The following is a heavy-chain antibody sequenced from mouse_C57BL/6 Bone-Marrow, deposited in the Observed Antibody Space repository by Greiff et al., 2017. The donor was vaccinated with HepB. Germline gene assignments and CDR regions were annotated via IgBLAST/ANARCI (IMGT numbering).Heavy chain of an antibody. CDR1: GFTFSDAW. J-gene: IGHJ4*01. V-gene: IGHV6-6*01. Sequence: EVQGVESGGGLVQPGGSMKLSCAASGFTFSDAWMDWVRQSPEKGLEWVAEIRNKANNHATYYAESVKGRFTISRDDSKSSVYLQMNSLRAEDTGIYYCTRESITTVVATDYAMDYWGQGTSVTVSS. CDR2: IRNKANNHAT. D-gene: IGHD1-1*01. CDR3: TRESITTVVATDYAMDY.